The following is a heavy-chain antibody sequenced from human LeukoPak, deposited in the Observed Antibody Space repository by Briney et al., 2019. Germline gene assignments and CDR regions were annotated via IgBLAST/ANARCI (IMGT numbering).Heavy chain of an antibody. Sequence: ASVKVSCKASGYTFTSYDINWVRQATGQGLEWMGWMNPNSGNTGYAQKFQGRVTMTRNTSISTAYMELGSLRSEDTAVYYCARSSTIFGHFDYWGQGTLVAASS. CDR3: ARSSTIFGHFDY. CDR2: MNPNSGNT. CDR1: GYTFTSYD. J-gene: IGHJ4*02. D-gene: IGHD3-3*01. V-gene: IGHV1-8*01.